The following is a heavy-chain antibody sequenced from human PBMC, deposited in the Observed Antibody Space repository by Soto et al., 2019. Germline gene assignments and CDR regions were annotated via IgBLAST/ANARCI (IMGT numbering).Heavy chain of an antibody. CDR3: ARGRLISLYSFDY. V-gene: IGHV3-13*01. J-gene: IGHJ4*02. Sequence: WGALRLSCGASGLTFSNHDMHWVRQVTGKGLEWVSTIGTAGDTYYPGAVKGRFTIARENAKNALYRQMNSLRAEDTAVYYCARGRLISLYSFDYWGQGTLVTVSS. CDR2: IGTAGDT. D-gene: IGHD2-15*01. CDR1: GLTFSNHD.